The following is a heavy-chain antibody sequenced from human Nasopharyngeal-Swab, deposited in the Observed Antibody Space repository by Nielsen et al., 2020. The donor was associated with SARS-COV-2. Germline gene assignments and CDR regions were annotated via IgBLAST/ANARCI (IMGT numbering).Heavy chain of an antibody. J-gene: IGHJ6*02. V-gene: IGHV7-4-1*02. Sequence: ASVKVSCKASGYTFTSYAMNWVRQAPGQGLEWMGWINTNTGNPTYAQGFTGRFVFSLDTSVSTAYLQISSLKAEDTAVYYCARDDSITIFGVVIGFSGMDVWGQGTTVTVSS. D-gene: IGHD3-3*01. CDR1: GYTFTSYA. CDR2: INTNTGNP. CDR3: ARDDSITIFGVVIGFSGMDV.